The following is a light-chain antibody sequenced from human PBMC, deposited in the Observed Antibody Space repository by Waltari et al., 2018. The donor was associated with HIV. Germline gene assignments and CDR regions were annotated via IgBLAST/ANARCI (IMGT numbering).Light chain of an antibody. Sequence: EIVLTQSPGTLSLSPGERATLSCRASQSVTSSYLAWYQQKPGQAPRPLIYGASRRATGVPDRFSGSGSGTDFTLTISTLEPEDFAVYYCQQVANSRVTFGQGTRVEIK. J-gene: IGKJ1*01. CDR3: QQVANSRVT. CDR1: QSVTSSY. CDR2: GAS. V-gene: IGKV3-20*01.